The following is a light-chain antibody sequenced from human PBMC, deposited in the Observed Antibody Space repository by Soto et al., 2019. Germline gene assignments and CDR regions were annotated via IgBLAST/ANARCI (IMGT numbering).Light chain of an antibody. CDR1: SSDIGTYNR. J-gene: IGLJ2*01. V-gene: IGLV2-18*02. Sequence: QSALTQPPSVSGSPGQSVTISCTGTSSDIGTYNRVSWYQQPPGTAPKPLLYEVRNRLSGVPDRFSGSKSGNTASLTISWLQAEDEGEYYCTSYTISDTVGFGGGTKLTVL. CDR2: EVR. CDR3: TSYTISDTVG.